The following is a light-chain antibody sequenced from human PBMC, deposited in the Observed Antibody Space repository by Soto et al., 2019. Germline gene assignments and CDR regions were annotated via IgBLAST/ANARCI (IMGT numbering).Light chain of an antibody. V-gene: IGKV4-1*01. CDR2: WAS. J-gene: IGKJ1*01. Sequence: DIVMTQSPDSLAVSLGERATINCKSSQSVLSSSNNRNCLTWYQQKPGQPPRLLIYWASTRESGVPDRFSGSGSGTDFTLTISSLQAEDVAVYYCQQYYSSPVTFGQGTKVEIK. CDR1: QSVLSSSNNRNC. CDR3: QQYYSSPVT.